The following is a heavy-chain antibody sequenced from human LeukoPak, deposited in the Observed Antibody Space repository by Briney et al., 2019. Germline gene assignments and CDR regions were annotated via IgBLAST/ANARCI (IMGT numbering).Heavy chain of an antibody. D-gene: IGHD1-1*01. V-gene: IGHV3-23*01. CDR3: AKDPVWNPSYYSYYMDV. Sequence: GGSVRLSCAASGLTFSNYAMNWVRQAPGKGLEWVSGMSGSGGSTYYADSVSGRFTISRDNSKNTLFLQMNSLRAEDTAVYYCAKDPVWNPSYYSYYMDVWGKGTTVTVS. CDR2: MSGSGGST. J-gene: IGHJ6*03. CDR1: GLTFSNYA.